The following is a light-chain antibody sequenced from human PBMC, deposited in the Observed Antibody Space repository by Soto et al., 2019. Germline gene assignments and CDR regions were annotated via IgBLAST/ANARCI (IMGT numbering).Light chain of an antibody. CDR3: TSYTTTSTLGV. CDR1: SSDVGGYNY. J-gene: IGLJ3*02. Sequence: QSALTQPASVSGSPGQSITLSCSGSSSDVGGYNYVSWYQQHPGKAPKLMIYEVSNRPSGVSNRFSGSKSGNTASLTISGLQADDEADYYCTSYTTTSTLGVFGGGTKVTVL. V-gene: IGLV2-14*01. CDR2: EVS.